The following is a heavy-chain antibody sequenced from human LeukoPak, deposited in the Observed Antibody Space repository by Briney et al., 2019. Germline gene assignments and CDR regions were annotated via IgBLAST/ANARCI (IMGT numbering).Heavy chain of an antibody. D-gene: IGHD6-19*01. V-gene: IGHV3-7*03. CDR3: ARGWVTDL. CDR2: IKQDGSEK. J-gene: IGHJ5*02. CDR1: RYTLNRYY. Sequence: PGGGLRLSCAACRYTLNRYYMTGVRRPPRKGREWVANIKQDGSEKFYVDSVKGRFTISRDNTRTSLYLQMNSLRVEDTAVYYCARGWVTDLWGQGTLVTVSS.